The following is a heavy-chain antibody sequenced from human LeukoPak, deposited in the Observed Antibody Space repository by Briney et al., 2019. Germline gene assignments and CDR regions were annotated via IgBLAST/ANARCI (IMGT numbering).Heavy chain of an antibody. V-gene: IGHV3-30*14. CDR3: ARVGDFWSYFYYNMDV. D-gene: IGHD3-3*01. CDR2: ISYDGSNK. CDR1: GFTFSSYA. Sequence: PGGSLRLSCAASGFTFSSYAMHWVRQAPGKGLEWVAVISYDGSNKYYADSVKGRFTISRDTSMNTLYLQMNSLRAEDTATYYCARVGDFWSYFYYNMDVWGQGTTVTVSS. J-gene: IGHJ6*02.